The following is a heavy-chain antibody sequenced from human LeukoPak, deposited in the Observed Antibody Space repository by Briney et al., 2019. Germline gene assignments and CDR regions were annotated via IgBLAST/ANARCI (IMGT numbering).Heavy chain of an antibody. Sequence: GGSLRLSCAACGFTFSRYGMQWARQATGKGLEGVAVIWYDGSNKYYADSVKGRFTISRDNSKNTLYLQMNSLRAEDTAVYYCAREIEQWLGNWFDPWGQGTLVTVSS. V-gene: IGHV3-33*01. CDR1: GFTFSRYG. CDR2: IWYDGSNK. D-gene: IGHD6-19*01. CDR3: AREIEQWLGNWFDP. J-gene: IGHJ5*02.